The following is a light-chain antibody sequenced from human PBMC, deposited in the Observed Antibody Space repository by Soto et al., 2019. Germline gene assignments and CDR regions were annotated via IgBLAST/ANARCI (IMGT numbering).Light chain of an antibody. CDR3: SSYTSSSTVV. CDR1: SSDVGGYNY. V-gene: IGLV2-14*01. Sequence: QSALTQPASVSGSPGQSITISCTGTSSDVGGYNYVSWYQQHPGKAPKLMIYDVSNRPSGVSSRFAGSRSGNAASLTISGLQDEDEDDYCSSSYTSSSTVVFGGGTKLTVL. J-gene: IGLJ2*01. CDR2: DVS.